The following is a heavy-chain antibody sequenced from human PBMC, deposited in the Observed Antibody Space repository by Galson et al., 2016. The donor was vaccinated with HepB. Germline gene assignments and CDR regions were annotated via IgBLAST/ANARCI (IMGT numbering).Heavy chain of an antibody. D-gene: IGHD6-13*01. J-gene: IGHJ5*02. CDR1: GGSLSGHY. CDR2: INHSGRT. Sequence: ETLSLTCAVYGGSLSGHYWSWIRQSPGKGLEYIGEINHSGRTHYNPSLRSRVIISVDTSKTQFSLSLTSVTAADTGLYICARRGAGAGPLDLWGRGTLVTVSS. V-gene: IGHV4-34*01. CDR3: ARRGAGAGPLDL.